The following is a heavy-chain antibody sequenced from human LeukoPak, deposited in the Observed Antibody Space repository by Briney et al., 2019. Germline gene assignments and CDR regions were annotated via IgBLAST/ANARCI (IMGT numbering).Heavy chain of an antibody. Sequence: SETLSLTCTVSGGSFSSHYWSWIRQPPGKGLEWIGYISYIGSTNYNPSLKSRVTISVDTSKNQFSLKLSSVTAADTAVYYCARDPATVTKGLDIWGQGTMVTVSS. D-gene: IGHD4-17*01. CDR3: ARDPATVTKGLDI. J-gene: IGHJ3*02. CDR2: ISYIGST. V-gene: IGHV4-59*11. CDR1: GGSFSSHY.